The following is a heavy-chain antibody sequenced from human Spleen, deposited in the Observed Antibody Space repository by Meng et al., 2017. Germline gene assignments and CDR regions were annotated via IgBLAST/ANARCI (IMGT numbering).Heavy chain of an antibody. D-gene: IGHD3-10*01. J-gene: IGHJ2*01. CDR2: IYQSGST. Sequence: GSLRLSCAVSGYSITGSYNWGWIRQSPGKGLEWIGSIYQSGSTYYNPSLKSRVTMSADTSKNQFSLKLTSVTAADTAVYYCARARSNYYGSGSYSKRYFDLWGRGTLVTVSS. V-gene: IGHV4-38-2*01. CDR1: GYSITGSYN. CDR3: ARARSNYYGSGSYSKRYFDL.